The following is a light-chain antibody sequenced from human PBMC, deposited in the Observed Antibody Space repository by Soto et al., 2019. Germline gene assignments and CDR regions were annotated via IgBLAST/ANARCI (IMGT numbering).Light chain of an antibody. J-gene: IGLJ3*02. CDR3: CSYAGRYSWV. Sequence: QSALTQPASVSGSPGQSITISCTGTSSDVGSYNLVSWYQQHPGKAPKLMIYEGSKRPSGVSNRFSGSKSGNTASLTISGLQVEDEAEYYCCSYAGRYSWVFGGGTKLTVL. V-gene: IGLV2-23*01. CDR1: SSDVGSYNL. CDR2: EGS.